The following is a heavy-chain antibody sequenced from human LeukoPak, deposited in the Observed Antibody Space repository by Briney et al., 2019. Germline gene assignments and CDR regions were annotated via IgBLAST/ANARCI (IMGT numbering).Heavy chain of an antibody. Sequence: SETLSLTCSVSGVSITSSYWAWIRQPPGKGLEWIGSVYYGGDTNYHPSLKSRLSLSLDTSKSQFSLRLTSVTAADTAIYYCARQGSASGTWGFFDYWGQGSLVSVSS. V-gene: IGHV4-59*08. D-gene: IGHD1-1*01. CDR3: ARQGSASGTWGFFDY. CDR1: GVSITSSY. CDR2: VYYGGDT. J-gene: IGHJ4*02.